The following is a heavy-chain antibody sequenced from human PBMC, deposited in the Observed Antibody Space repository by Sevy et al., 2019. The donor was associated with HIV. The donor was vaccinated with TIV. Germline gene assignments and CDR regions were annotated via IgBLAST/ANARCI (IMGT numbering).Heavy chain of an antibody. Sequence: GGSLRLSCAASGFSFSSYAMSWVRQTPGKGLQWVSVISGSGGSTYYADSVKGRFTISRDNAKNSLYLQMNSLRAEDTAVYYCARLPGGYNQWDDAFDIWGQGTMVTVSS. CDR2: ISGSGGST. D-gene: IGHD1-26*01. CDR1: GFSFSSYA. V-gene: IGHV3-23*01. J-gene: IGHJ3*02. CDR3: ARLPGGYNQWDDAFDI.